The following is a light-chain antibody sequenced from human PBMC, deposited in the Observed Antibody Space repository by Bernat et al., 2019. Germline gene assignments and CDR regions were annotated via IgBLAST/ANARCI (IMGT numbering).Light chain of an antibody. CDR1: QSISSY. J-gene: IGKJ4*01. CDR2: ATS. V-gene: IGKV1-39*01. CDR3: QQSSSTPLT. Sequence: DIQMTQSPSSLSVSVGDRVTITCRASQSISSYLNWYQQKPGKAPKPLIYATSSLQSGVPSRFSGSGSGTDFTLTISSLQPEDFATYFCQQSSSTPLTFGGGTKVEIK.